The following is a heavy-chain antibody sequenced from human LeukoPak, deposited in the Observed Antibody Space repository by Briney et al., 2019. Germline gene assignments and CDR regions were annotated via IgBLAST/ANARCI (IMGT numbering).Heavy chain of an antibody. D-gene: IGHD6-13*01. CDR1: GGTFGSYA. CDR3: AREISSSWYNLPYNWFDP. Sequence: SVKVSCKASGGTFGSYAISWVRQAPGQGLEWMGRIIPIFGTANYAQKFQGRVTITTDESTSTAYMELSSLRSEDTAVYYCAREISSSWYNLPYNWFDPWGQGTLVTVSS. CDR2: IIPIFGTA. J-gene: IGHJ5*02. V-gene: IGHV1-69*05.